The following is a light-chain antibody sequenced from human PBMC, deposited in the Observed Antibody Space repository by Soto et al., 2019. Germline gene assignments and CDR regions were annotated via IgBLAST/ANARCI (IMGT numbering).Light chain of an antibody. J-gene: IGKJ1*01. V-gene: IGKV3-15*01. CDR1: QSVSAN. CDR2: AAS. CDR3: QQYEDSPGT. Sequence: EVVMAQSPATVSVSPGAGATLSCRASQSVSANVAWYHQKPGQAPRLLIYAASSRATGIPDRFSGSGSGTEFTLTISSLQSEDFGLYYCQQYEDSPGTFGQGTKV.